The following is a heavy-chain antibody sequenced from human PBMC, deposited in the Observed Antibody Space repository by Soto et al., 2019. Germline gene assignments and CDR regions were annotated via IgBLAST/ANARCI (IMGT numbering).Heavy chain of an antibody. J-gene: IGHJ3*02. CDR1: VGSVSSDSYN. CDR3: SRFDDNADDI. D-gene: IGHD1-1*01. V-gene: IGHV4-39*01. CDR2: IYYSGST. Sequence: PSGTQSLTGTVCVGSVSSDSYNWDWIRQPPGKGLEWIGTIYYSGSTDYNPSLKSRVTISEDTSNNQFSLKVTSVTAADTAVYYCSRFDDNADDICG.